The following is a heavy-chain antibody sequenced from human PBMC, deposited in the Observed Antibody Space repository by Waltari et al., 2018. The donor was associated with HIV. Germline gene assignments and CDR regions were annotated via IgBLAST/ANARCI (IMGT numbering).Heavy chain of an antibody. CDR3: ARAGDYYYDSSGYSYAFDI. Sequence: QVQLVQSGAEVKKPGSSVKVSCTASGGTFSSYAISWVRQAPGQGLEWMGGIIPIFGTANYAQKFQGRVTITADESTSTAYMELSSLRSEDTAVYYCARAGDYYYDSSGYSYAFDIWGQGTMVTVSS. J-gene: IGHJ3*02. CDR2: IIPIFGTA. CDR1: GGTFSSYA. V-gene: IGHV1-69*01. D-gene: IGHD3-22*01.